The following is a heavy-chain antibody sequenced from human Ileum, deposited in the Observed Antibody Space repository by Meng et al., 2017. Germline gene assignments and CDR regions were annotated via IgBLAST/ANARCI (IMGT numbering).Heavy chain of an antibody. D-gene: IGHD3-22*01. CDR2: IYYRGGA. Sequence: QVQLQESGLGLVKPSETLALTCCVSGVSISSYYWAWIRQPPGKGLEYIGYIYYRGGASYNPSLRSRVTMSVDTSKNQFSLNLSSVTAADTAVYSCARLLDSSDWGWFDPWGQGTLVTVSS. CDR3: ARLLDSSDWGWFDP. CDR1: GVSISSYY. V-gene: IGHV4-59*08. J-gene: IGHJ5*02.